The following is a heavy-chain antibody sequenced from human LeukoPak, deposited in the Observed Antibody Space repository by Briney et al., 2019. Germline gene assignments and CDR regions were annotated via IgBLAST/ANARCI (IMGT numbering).Heavy chain of an antibody. Sequence: TSETLSLTCAVYGGSFSGYYWSWIRQPPGKGLEWIGEINHSGSTNYNPSLKSRVTISVDTSKNQFSLNLSSVTAADSAVYYCARQGERPGISAYWGQGTLVTVSS. CDR1: GGSFSGYY. D-gene: IGHD1-26*01. J-gene: IGHJ4*02. CDR2: INHSGST. V-gene: IGHV4-34*01. CDR3: ARQGERPGISAY.